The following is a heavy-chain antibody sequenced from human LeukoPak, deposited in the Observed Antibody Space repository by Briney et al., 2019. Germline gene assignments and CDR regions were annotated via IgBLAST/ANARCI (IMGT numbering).Heavy chain of an antibody. V-gene: IGHV3-33*01. Sequence: GSLRLSCAASGFTFSSYGMHWVRQAPGKGLEWVAVIWYDGSNKYYADSVKGRFTISRDNSKDTLYLQMNSLRAEDTAVYYCARGDYYGSGSYYPIDYWGQGTLVTVSS. CDR2: IWYDGSNK. CDR1: GFTFSSYG. D-gene: IGHD3-10*01. CDR3: ARGDYYGSGSYYPIDY. J-gene: IGHJ4*02.